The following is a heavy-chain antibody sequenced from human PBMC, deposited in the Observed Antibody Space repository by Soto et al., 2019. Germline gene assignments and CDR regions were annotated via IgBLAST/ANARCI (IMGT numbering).Heavy chain of an antibody. V-gene: IGHV4-59*01. J-gene: IGHJ4*02. CDR1: GESFSGFY. D-gene: IGHD3-3*01. Sequence: SETLSLTCAVYGESFSGFYWSWIRQPQGKGLEYIGYIYYSGSTYYNPSLKSRVTVSLDSSKNQFSLKLTSVTAADTAIYYCARGHLWLEDWAQGTLVTVSS. CDR2: IYYSGST. CDR3: ARGHLWLED.